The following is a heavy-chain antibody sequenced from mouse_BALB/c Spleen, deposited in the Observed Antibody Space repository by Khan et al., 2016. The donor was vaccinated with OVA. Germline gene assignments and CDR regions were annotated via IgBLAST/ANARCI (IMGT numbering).Heavy chain of an antibody. CDR3: ARSGYGAFAY. J-gene: IGHJ3*01. V-gene: IGHV1-18*01. CDR2: INPYNGDT. CDR1: GYSFTDYT. D-gene: IGHD1-2*01. Sequence: ELQLQQSGPELVKPGASMKISCKASGYSFTDYTLNWVKQSHGRNLEWIGLINPYNGDTIYNQKFKGKATLAVDKSSRTAYMELLSLTFEDSAVYHCARSGYGAFAYWGQGTLVTVSA.